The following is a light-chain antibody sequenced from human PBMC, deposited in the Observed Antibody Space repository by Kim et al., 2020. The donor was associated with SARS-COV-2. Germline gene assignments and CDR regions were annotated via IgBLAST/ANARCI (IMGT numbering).Light chain of an antibody. J-gene: IGLJ3*02. Sequence: SYELTQPPSVSVSPGQTASITCSGDKVGDKYACWYQQKPGQAPVLVLYVDRKRPPGIPERFSGSNSGFPATLTISGTPALDHAAFSSPAWVRLTSVFVGG. CDR2: VDR. V-gene: IGLV3-1*01. CDR1: KVGDKY. CDR3: PAWVRLTSV.